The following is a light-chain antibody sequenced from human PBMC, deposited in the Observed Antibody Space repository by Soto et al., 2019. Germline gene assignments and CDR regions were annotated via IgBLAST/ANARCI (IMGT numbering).Light chain of an antibody. Sequence: QSALTQPPSASGSPGQSVTISCTGTSSDVGGYNYVSWYQQHPGKAPKLMIYEVSKRPSGVPDRFSGSKSGNTASLTVSGLQAEDEADYYCSSYAGINNLGVFGGGTKLTVL. V-gene: IGLV2-8*01. CDR3: SSYAGINNLGV. CDR1: SSDVGGYNY. J-gene: IGLJ2*01. CDR2: EVS.